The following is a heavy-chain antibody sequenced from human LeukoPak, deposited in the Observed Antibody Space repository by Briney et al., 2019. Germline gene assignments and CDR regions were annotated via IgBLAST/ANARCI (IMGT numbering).Heavy chain of an antibody. CDR3: ARDFAVVTTVIPPRFDP. Sequence: PSETLSLTCTVSGGSISTSNYYWGWIRQPPGKGLEWVGNIFYSGSTYYNPSLKSRVTISVDTSKNQFSLKLSSVTAADTAVYYCARDFAVVTTVIPPRFDPWGQGTLVTVSS. D-gene: IGHD4-17*01. CDR1: GGSISTSNYY. J-gene: IGHJ5*02. V-gene: IGHV4-39*07. CDR2: IFYSGST.